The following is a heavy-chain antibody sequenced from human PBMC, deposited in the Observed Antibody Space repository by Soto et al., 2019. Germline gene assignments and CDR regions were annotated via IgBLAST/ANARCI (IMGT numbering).Heavy chain of an antibody. J-gene: IGHJ4*02. D-gene: IGHD3-16*01. V-gene: IGHV2-5*02. CDR1: GFSLTTRGMS. CDR2: IYWDDDK. CDR3: AHNRGDGDYFQY. Sequence: QMTLKESGPTLVKPTQTLTLTCSFSGFSLTTRGMSVSWIRQPPGKALEWLSVIYWDDDKRYSPSLKNRLTIARDTPKNQVVLKMTDMDPLDTATFYCAHNRGDGDYFQYWGQGTLVFVSS.